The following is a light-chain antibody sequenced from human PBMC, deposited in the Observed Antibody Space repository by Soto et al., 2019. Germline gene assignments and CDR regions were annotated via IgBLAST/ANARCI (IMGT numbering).Light chain of an antibody. Sequence: QAVLTQSSSASASLGSSVKLTCTLSSGHSSYIIAWHQQQPGKAPRYLMKLEGSGSYNKGSGVPDRFSGSSSGADRYLTISHLQSEDEADYYWETWDSNTWVFGGGTKLTVL. CDR3: ETWDSNTWV. V-gene: IGLV4-60*03. J-gene: IGLJ3*02. CDR2: LEGSGSY. CDR1: SGHSSYI.